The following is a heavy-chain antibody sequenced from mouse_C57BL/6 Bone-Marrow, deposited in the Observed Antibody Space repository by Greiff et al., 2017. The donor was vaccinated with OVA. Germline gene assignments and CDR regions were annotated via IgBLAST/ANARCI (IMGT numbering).Heavy chain of an antibody. CDR2: INPSSGYT. D-gene: IGHD2-1*01. V-gene: IGHV1-7*01. CDR3: ASYGNYGYWHVDV. J-gene: IGHJ1*03. Sequence: VKVVESGAELAKPGASVKLSCKASGYTFTSYWMHWVKQRPGQGLEWIGYINPSSGYTTYNQKFKDKATLTADKSSSTAYMQLSSLTYEDSAVYDCASYGNYGYWHVDVWGTGTTVTVSS. CDR1: GYTFTSYW.